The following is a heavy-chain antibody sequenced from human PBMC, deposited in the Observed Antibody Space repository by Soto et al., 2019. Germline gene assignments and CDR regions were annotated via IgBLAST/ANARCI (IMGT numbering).Heavy chain of an antibody. D-gene: IGHD2-15*01. Sequence: QLQLQESGPGLVKPSETLSLTCTVSGGSISSSSYYWGWIRQPPGKGLEWIGRISYSGSTYYTPSLKSRVTISVGTSKNQFALKPSSVTAADTAVYYCARHTPAISISDHWGQGTLVTVSS. CDR3: ARHTPAISISDH. CDR2: ISYSGST. V-gene: IGHV4-39*01. CDR1: GGSISSSSYY. J-gene: IGHJ4*02.